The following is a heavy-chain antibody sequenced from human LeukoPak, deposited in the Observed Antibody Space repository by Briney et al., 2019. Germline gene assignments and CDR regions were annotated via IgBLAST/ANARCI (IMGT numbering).Heavy chain of an antibody. CDR1: GGSISSYY. CDR3: ARQTGSGLFILP. D-gene: IGHD3/OR15-3a*01. Sequence: SETLSLTCTVSGGSISSYYWSWIRQPPGKGLEWVGYIYYSGSTNYNPSLKSRVTISVDTSKNQFSLKLSSVTAADTAVYYCARQTGSGLFILPGGQGTLVTVSS. J-gene: IGHJ4*02. CDR2: IYYSGST. V-gene: IGHV4-59*08.